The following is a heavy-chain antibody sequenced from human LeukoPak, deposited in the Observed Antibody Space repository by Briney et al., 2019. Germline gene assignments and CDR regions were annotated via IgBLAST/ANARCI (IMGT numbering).Heavy chain of an antibody. D-gene: IGHD3-22*01. CDR3: AKGSSGYFADL. CDR2: ISNDGGGT. Sequence: GGSLRLSCAASGFIFNNCGLIWVRQAPGKGLEWVSAISNDGGGTQYADFVEGRFTISRDNSKNTLFLQMSSLRAEDTALYYCAKGSSGYFADLWGQGTLVTVSS. CDR1: GFIFNNCG. J-gene: IGHJ5*02. V-gene: IGHV3-23*01.